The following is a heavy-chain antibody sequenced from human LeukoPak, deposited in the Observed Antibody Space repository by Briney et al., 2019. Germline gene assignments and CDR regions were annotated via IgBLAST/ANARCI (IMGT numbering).Heavy chain of an antibody. CDR2: ITPSGGST. CDR3: ARVAEVLEWFSWFDY. D-gene: IGHD3-3*01. V-gene: IGHV1-46*01. Sequence: GASVKVSCKASGYTFTRYYIHWVRQAPGQGLEWVGIITPSGGSTSYAQKLQGRVTMTRDTSTGTVYMELSSLRSEDTAVYYCARVAEVLEWFSWFDYWGQGTLVTVSS. CDR1: GYTFTRYY. J-gene: IGHJ4*02.